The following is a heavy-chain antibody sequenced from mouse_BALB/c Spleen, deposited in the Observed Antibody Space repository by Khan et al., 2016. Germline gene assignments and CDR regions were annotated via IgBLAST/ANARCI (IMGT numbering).Heavy chain of an antibody. CDR1: EYTFTNYG. J-gene: IGHJ4*01. V-gene: IGHV9-3*02. D-gene: IGHD2-2*01. CDR2: INTNTGEP. CDR3: SRTGDDPYYAMDY. Sequence: QIQLVQSGPELKKPGETVKISCKASEYTFTNYGMNWVKQAPGKGLKWMGWINTNTGEPTYAEEFKGRFAFSLAASASTAYLQINNLKNEDSATYFCSRTGDDPYYAMDYWGQGTSVTVSS.